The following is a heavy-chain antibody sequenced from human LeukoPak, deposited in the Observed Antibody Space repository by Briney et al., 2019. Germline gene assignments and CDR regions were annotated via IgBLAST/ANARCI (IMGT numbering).Heavy chain of an antibody. CDR3: ARDDYRGVTNFDP. V-gene: IGHV4-59*01. J-gene: IGHJ5*02. CDR1: GGSISPYF. CDR2: ISYSGST. D-gene: IGHD3-10*01. Sequence: SETLSLTCTVSGGSISPYFWSWIRQPPGKGLEWIGYISYSGSTNYNPSLKSRVTISVNTSKNQFSLQLSSVTAADTAVYYCARDDYRGVTNFDPWGQGTLVTVSS.